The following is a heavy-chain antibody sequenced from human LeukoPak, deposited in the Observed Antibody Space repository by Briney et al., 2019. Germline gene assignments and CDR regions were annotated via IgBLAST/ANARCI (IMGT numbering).Heavy chain of an antibody. V-gene: IGHV4-61*02. Sequence: SQTLSLTCTVPGASFSSNSYCWSWIRQPAGGGLEYIGGIHTSGSTNYDPSLKSRVTISLDTSGNQFSVKLSSGTAADTAVYSCARAYSSGYSPPQHFFNSWGQGTLVTVSS. D-gene: IGHD3-22*01. CDR2: IHTSGST. CDR1: GASFSSNSYC. J-gene: IGHJ4*02. CDR3: ARAYSSGYSPPQHFFNS.